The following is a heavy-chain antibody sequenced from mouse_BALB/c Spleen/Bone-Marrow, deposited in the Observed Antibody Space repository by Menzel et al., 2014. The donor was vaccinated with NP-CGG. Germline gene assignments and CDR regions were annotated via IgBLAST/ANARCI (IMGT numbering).Heavy chain of an antibody. V-gene: IGHV14-3*02. D-gene: IGHD2-14*01. CDR1: GFNIKDTY. CDR2: IDPANGNN. CDR3: ARDRGLYLDV. J-gene: IGHJ1*01. Sequence: VQLQQSGADLVKPGASVKLSCTASGFNIKDTYINWVRQRPEQGLEWIGRIDPANGNNKYDPKFQGKATITADTSSNTAYLQLSSLTSEDTVVYYCARDRGLYLDVWGAGTTVTVSS.